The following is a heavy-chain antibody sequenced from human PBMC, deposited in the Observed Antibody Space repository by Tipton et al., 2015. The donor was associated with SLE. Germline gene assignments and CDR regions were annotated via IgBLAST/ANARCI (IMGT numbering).Heavy chain of an antibody. CDR2: ISAYNGHT. CDR3: ARNSRAPKFCSDGVCPRFDP. J-gene: IGHJ5*02. CDR1: GYTFNTYG. Sequence: QVQLVQSGAEVKKPGASVKVSCKASGYTFNTYGISWVRQAPGQGLEWMGWISAYNGHTKYAQNLQGRVTMTTDTSTSTAYMELRSLRSDDTAIYYCARNSRAPKFCSDGVCPRFDPWGQGTLVTVSP. D-gene: IGHD2-8*01. V-gene: IGHV1-18*01.